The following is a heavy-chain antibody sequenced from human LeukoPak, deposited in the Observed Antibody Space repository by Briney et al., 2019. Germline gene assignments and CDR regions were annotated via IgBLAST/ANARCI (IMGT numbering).Heavy chain of an antibody. V-gene: IGHV1-18*01. J-gene: IGHJ4*02. D-gene: IGHD3-9*01. Sequence: ASVKVSCKASGYTFASYGISWVRQAPGQGLEWMGRINPDNGDTRYVQKIQGRVTMTTEISTSTAYMELRSLRFDDTAVYYCARVGLLRYFDWFRNWGQGTLVTVSS. CDR2: INPDNGDT. CDR3: ARVGLLRYFDWFRN. CDR1: GYTFASYG.